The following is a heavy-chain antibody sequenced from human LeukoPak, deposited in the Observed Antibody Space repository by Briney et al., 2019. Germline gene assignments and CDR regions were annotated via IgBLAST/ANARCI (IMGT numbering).Heavy chain of an antibody. CDR3: ARRGSLGRDYYMDV. J-gene: IGHJ6*03. Sequence: PSETLSLTCAVYGGSFSGYYWSWIRQPPGKGLEWIGEINHSGSTNYNPSLKSRVTISVDTSKNQFSLKLSSVTAADTAVYYCARRGSLGRDYYMDVRGKGTTVTVSS. V-gene: IGHV4-34*01. CDR2: INHSGST. D-gene: IGHD2-15*01. CDR1: GGSFSGYY.